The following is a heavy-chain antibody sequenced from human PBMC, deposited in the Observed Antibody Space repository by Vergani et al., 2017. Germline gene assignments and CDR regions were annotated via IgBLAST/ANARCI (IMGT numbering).Heavy chain of an antibody. CDR1: GGSFSDYY. V-gene: IGHV4-34*01. D-gene: IGHD3-10*01. Sequence: QVQLQQWGAGLLKPSETLSLTCAVYGGSFSDYYWSWIRQPPGKGLEWIGEINHSGRTNYNPSLKSRVTISVDTSKNQFSLKLNSVTAADTAVYYCARAPTYYYGSGSYYHWGQGTLVTVSS. CDR3: ARAPTYYYGSGSYYH. CDR2: INHSGRT. J-gene: IGHJ5*02.